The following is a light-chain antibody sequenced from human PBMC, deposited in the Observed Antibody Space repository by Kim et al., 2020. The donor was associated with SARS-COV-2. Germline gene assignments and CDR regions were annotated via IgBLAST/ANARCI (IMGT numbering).Light chain of an antibody. CDR1: SSDGGGYKY. J-gene: IGLJ1*01. CDR3: SSDIRGSTNYV. V-gene: IGLV2-14*01. CDR2: EFN. Sequence: SITLSSTGTSSDGGGYKYVSSHQQHPGTAPQLVIYEFNNRPSGVSIRFSCSKSGNTAFPTISVLQAEDEAYYYYSSDIRGSTNYVFGSGTQVTVL.